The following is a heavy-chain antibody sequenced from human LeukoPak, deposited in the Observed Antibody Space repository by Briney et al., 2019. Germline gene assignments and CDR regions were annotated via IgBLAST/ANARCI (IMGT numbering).Heavy chain of an antibody. V-gene: IGHV3-21*01. CDR3: ARDRFTTMTSENAFDI. CDR2: ISSSSSYI. CDR1: GFTFSSYS. D-gene: IGHD4-17*01. Sequence: GGSLRLSCAASGFTFSSYSMNWVRQAPGKGLEWVSSISSSSSYIYYADSVKGRFTISRDNAKNSLYLQMNSLRAEDTAVYYCARDRFTTMTSENAFDIWGQGTMVTVSS. J-gene: IGHJ3*02.